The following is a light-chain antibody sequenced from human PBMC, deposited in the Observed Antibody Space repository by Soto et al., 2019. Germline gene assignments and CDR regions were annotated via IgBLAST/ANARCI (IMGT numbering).Light chain of an antibody. Sequence: QSALTQPASVSGSPGQSITISCTGTSSDVGSYNLVSWYQQHAGKAPKLIIYEGSKRPSGVSERFSASKSGSSASLTISGLQAEDEADYYCSSYADSSTLVFGAGTKLTVL. CDR3: SSYADSSTLV. CDR2: EGS. V-gene: IGLV2-23*01. J-gene: IGLJ2*01. CDR1: SSDVGSYNL.